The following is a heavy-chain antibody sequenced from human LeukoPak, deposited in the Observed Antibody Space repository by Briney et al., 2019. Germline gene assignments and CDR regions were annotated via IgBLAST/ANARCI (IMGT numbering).Heavy chain of an antibody. CDR3: AGDSSGTIPEDY. D-gene: IGHD3-22*01. Sequence: SETLSLTCAVYGGSFSGYYLSWIRQPPGKGLEWIGEINHSGSTNYNPSLKSRVTISVDTSKNQFSLKLSSVTAADTAVYYCAGDSSGTIPEDYWGQGTLVTVSS. J-gene: IGHJ4*02. CDR1: GGSFSGYY. V-gene: IGHV4-34*01. CDR2: INHSGST.